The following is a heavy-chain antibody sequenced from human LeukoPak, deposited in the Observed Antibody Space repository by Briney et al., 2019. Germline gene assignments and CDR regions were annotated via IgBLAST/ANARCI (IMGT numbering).Heavy chain of an antibody. CDR2: ISAYNGNT. V-gene: IGHV1-18*01. Sequence: GASVKVSCKASGYTFTIYGISWVRRAPGQGREWMGWISAYNGNTNYAQKLQGRVTMTTDTSTSTAYMELRSLRSDDTAVYYCARDGDPKYYYDSSGYYSYWGQGKPVTVSS. D-gene: IGHD3-22*01. J-gene: IGHJ4*02. CDR1: GYTFTIYG. CDR3: ARDGDPKYYYDSSGYYSY.